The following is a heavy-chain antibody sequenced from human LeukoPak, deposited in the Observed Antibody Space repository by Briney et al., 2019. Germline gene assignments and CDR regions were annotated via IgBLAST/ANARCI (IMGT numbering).Heavy chain of an antibody. J-gene: IGHJ3*02. Sequence: SVKVSFKASGGTFSIYAISWVRQAPGQGLEWMGGIIPILGIANYAQKFQGRVTITADKSTSTAYMELSSLRSEDTAVYYCARDHGKQWLFAFDIWGQGTMVTVSS. CDR1: GGTFSIYA. CDR2: IIPILGIA. V-gene: IGHV1-69*04. D-gene: IGHD6-19*01. CDR3: ARDHGKQWLFAFDI.